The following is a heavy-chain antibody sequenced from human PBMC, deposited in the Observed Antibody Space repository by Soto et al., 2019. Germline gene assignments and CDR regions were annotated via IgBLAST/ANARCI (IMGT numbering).Heavy chain of an antibody. CDR2: ISSSSSTI. D-gene: IGHD3-3*01. CDR3: AREYNYDFWSGYTIDY. CDR1: GFTFSSYS. J-gene: IGHJ4*02. Sequence: GGSLRLSCAASGFTFSSYSMNWVRQAPGKGLEWVSYISSSSSTIYYADSVKGRFTISRDNAKNSLYLQMNSLRAEDTAVYYCAREYNYDFWSGYTIDYWGQGTLVTVSS. V-gene: IGHV3-48*01.